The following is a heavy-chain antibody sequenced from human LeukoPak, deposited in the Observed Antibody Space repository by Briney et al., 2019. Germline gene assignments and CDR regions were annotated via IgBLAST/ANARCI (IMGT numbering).Heavy chain of an antibody. D-gene: IGHD5-24*01. V-gene: IGHV4-39*01. Sequence: PSETLSLTCTVSGGSISSSSYYWGWIRQPPGKGLEWIGSIYYSGSTYYNPSLKSRVTISVDTSKNQFSLKLSSVTAADTAVYYCARHGRWLQSQNDYWGQGTLVTVSS. J-gene: IGHJ4*02. CDR3: ARHGRWLQSQNDY. CDR1: GGSISSSSYY. CDR2: IYYSGST.